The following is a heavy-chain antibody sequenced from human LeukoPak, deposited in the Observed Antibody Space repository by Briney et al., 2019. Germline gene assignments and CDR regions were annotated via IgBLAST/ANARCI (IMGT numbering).Heavy chain of an antibody. CDR2: ISGSGGST. D-gene: IGHD3-9*01. V-gene: IGHV3-23*01. CDR3: AKNRMTGFYRGDSDY. Sequence: GGSLRLSCAASGFSFRTYAMSWVRQAPGKGLEWVSSISGSGGSTYYADSVKGRFTISRDSSKNTLYLQMNSLRAEDTAVYYCAKNRMTGFYRGDSDYWGQGTLVTVSS. J-gene: IGHJ4*02. CDR1: GFSFRTYA.